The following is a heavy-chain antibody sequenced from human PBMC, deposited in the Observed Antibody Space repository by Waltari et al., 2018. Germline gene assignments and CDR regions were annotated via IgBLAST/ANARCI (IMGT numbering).Heavy chain of an antibody. CDR2: IQRSGIT. V-gene: IGHV4-4*02. D-gene: IGHD2-15*01. Sequence: QMQLQESGPGLVKPSGTLSVTCTISGDTMSTGDWWSWVRQAPEKGQEWIGKIQRSGITHYNPSFESRVSISIDTSNNQFSLKVSSTTAADTAVYYCARDRGRGIYLDSWGRGTLVTVSA. CDR3: ARDRGRGIYLDS. J-gene: IGHJ4*02. CDR1: GDTMSTGDW.